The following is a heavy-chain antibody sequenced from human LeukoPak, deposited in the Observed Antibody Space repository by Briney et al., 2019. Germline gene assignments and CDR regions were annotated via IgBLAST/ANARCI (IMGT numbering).Heavy chain of an antibody. D-gene: IGHD6-13*01. CDR2: IRGSGGST. Sequence: GGSLRLSCAASGFTFSIYAMSWVRQAPGEGLEWVLAIRGSGGSTFYADSGRGRFTISRQSSKTTLYLNMTILRAEDTPVYYCAKRLYSSSWYWNHWGQGSLVTVSS. CDR1: GFTFSIYA. CDR3: AKRLYSSSWYWNH. V-gene: IGHV3-23*01. J-gene: IGHJ4*02.